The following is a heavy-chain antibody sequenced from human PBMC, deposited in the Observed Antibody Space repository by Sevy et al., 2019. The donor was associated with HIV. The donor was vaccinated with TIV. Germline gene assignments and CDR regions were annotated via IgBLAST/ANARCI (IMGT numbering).Heavy chain of an antibody. CDR3: ARVAPYYDSNVSDF. J-gene: IGHJ4*02. CDR1: GFTFSSHS. Sequence: GGSLRLSCAASGFTFSSHSMNWVRQTPGKGLEWISYISGTGNTIYYADSVKGRFTISRDNAKNSLYLQLKSLRDEDTAIYYCARVAPYYDSNVSDFWGQGSLVTVSS. D-gene: IGHD3-22*01. V-gene: IGHV3-48*02. CDR2: ISGTGNTI.